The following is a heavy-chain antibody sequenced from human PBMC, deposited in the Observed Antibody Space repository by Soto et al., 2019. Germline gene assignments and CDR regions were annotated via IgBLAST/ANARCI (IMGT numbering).Heavy chain of an antibody. CDR3: ARLTLQRLFDY. CDR2: IYYTGST. Sequence: PSETLSLTCTVSGASIGSSEYYWGWIRQPPGKGLEWIGGIYYTGSTYYNPSLKSRVTMSGDTSNNHFSLSLSSVTAADTAVYYCARLTLQRLFDYWGQGTLVTVSS. J-gene: IGHJ4*02. V-gene: IGHV4-39*02. CDR1: GASIGSSEYY. D-gene: IGHD2-2*01.